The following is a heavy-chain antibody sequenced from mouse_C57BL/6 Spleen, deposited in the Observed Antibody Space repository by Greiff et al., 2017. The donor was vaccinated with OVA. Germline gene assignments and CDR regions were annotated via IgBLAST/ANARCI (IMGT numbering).Heavy chain of an antibody. CDR3: VRQLTGFDY. D-gene: IGHD4-1*01. CDR2: IRSKSNNYAT. V-gene: IGHV10-1*01. Sequence: EVQGVESGGGLVQPKGSLKLSCAASGFSFNTYAMNWVRQAPGKGLEWVARIRSKSNNYATYYADSVKDRFTISRDDSESMLYLQMNNLKTEDTAMYYCVRQLTGFDYWGQGTTLTVSS. CDR1: GFSFNTYA. J-gene: IGHJ2*01.